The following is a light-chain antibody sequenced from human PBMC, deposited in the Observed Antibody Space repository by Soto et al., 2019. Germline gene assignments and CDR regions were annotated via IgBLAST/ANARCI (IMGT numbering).Light chain of an antibody. CDR1: SNDVGAYNY. CDR2: HVS. Sequence: QSALTQPASVSGSPGQSITISCAGTSNDVGAYNYVSWYQQHPGKAPKLMIYHVSNRPSGVSDRFSGSKSGNTASLTLSGLQAEDEADYYCSLYTSSNTFVFGTGTKLTVL. J-gene: IGLJ1*01. V-gene: IGLV2-14*03. CDR3: SLYTSSNTFV.